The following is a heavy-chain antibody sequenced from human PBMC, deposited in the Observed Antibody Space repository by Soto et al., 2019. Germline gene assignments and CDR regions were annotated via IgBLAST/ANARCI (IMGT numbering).Heavy chain of an antibody. Sequence: ASVKVSCKASGYTFTSYAMHWVRQAPGQRLEWMGWINAGNGNIKYSQKFQGRVTITRDTSASTAYMELSSLRSEDTAVYYCAREEGGYSYGAFFGQDAFDIWGQGTMVTVSS. J-gene: IGHJ3*02. CDR3: AREEGGYSYGAFFGQDAFDI. V-gene: IGHV1-3*01. D-gene: IGHD5-18*01. CDR1: GYTFTSYA. CDR2: INAGNGNI.